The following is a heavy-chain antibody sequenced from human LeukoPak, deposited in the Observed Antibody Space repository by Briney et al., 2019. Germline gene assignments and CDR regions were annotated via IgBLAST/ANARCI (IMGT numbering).Heavy chain of an antibody. D-gene: IGHD3-22*01. CDR1: GFSFSNYG. CDR3: AKDHVYDTSGHYYMFGY. V-gene: IGHV3-30*18. J-gene: IGHJ4*02. CDR2: ISSDGSNR. Sequence: GRSLRLSCAASGFSFSNYGMHWVRQAPGKGLEWLAVISSDGSNRYYVDSVKGRFTLSRDNSKNTVYLQMNSLRPEGTAVYYCAKDHVYDTSGHYYMFGYWGQGTLVTVSS.